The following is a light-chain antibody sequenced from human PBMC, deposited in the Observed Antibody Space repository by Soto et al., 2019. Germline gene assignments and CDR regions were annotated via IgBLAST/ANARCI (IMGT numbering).Light chain of an antibody. Sequence: DIQMTQSPSSLSASVGDRVTITCRASQSISSYLNWYQQKPGKAPKLLIYAASSLQSGVPSRFSGSGSGTDFNLTISSLQPEDVATYYCQQSYSTPCITFGQGTRLEIK. CDR3: QQSYSTPCIT. CDR1: QSISSY. CDR2: AAS. V-gene: IGKV1-39*01. J-gene: IGKJ5*01.